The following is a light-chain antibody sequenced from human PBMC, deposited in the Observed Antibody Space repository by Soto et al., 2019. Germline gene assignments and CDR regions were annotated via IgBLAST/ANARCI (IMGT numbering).Light chain of an antibody. CDR2: ESS. J-gene: IGKJ5*01. Sequence: DITMTQAPSTLSGSKRDRVTITCRASQTISSWLAWYQQKPGKAPKLLIYESSNLRGGVSSRFRGSGSGTDFTLTIDRLQSDDFATYYCQHSSSEFTTFGQGTLLEVK. CDR1: QTISSW. CDR3: QHSSSEFTT. V-gene: IGKV1-5*01.